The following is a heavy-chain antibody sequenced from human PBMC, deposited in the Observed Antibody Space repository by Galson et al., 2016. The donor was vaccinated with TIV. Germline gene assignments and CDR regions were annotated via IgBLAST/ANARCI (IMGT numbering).Heavy chain of an antibody. CDR1: GFTFDITY. V-gene: IGHV3-53*01. CDR3: ATTTPAEIQLGYYFGY. CDR2: ISSDGAT. D-gene: IGHD5-18*01. J-gene: IGHJ4*02. Sequence: SLRLSCAASGFTFDITYMTWVRQAPGKGLEWVSLISSDGATYYADSVKGRFTISRDNSKNTIYLLLNSLRAEDTAVYYCATTTPAEIQLGYYFGYWGQGTLGTVSS.